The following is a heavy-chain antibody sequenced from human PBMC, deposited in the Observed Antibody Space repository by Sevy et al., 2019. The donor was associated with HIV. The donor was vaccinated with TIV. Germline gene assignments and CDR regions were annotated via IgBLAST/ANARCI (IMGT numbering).Heavy chain of an antibody. CDR3: ARDGGGYSYGSKAAGMDV. CDR2: ISSSSSYI. Sequence: GGSLRLSCAASGFTFSSYSMNWVRQAPGKGLEWVSSISSSSSYIYYADSVKGRFTISRDNAKNSLYLQMNSLRAEDTAVYYCARDGGGYSYGSKAAGMDVWGQWTTVTVSS. D-gene: IGHD5-18*01. CDR1: GFTFSSYS. J-gene: IGHJ6*02. V-gene: IGHV3-21*01.